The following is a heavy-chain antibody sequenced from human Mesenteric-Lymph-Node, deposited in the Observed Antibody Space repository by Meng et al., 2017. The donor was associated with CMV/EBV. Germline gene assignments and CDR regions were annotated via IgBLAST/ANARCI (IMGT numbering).Heavy chain of an antibody. CDR3: ARAGGTTIFGVVMGWFDP. Sequence: GESLKISCTASGFTFSNYAMHWVRQAPGKGLEWVSSISSSSSYIYYADSVKGRFTISRDNAKNSLYLQMNSLRAEDTAVYYCARAGGTTIFGVVMGWFDPWGQGTLVTVSS. V-gene: IGHV3-21*01. D-gene: IGHD3-3*01. CDR1: GFTFSNYA. J-gene: IGHJ5*02. CDR2: ISSSSSYI.